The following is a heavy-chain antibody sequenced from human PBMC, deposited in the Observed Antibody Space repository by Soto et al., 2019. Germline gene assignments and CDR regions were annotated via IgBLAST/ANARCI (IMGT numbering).Heavy chain of an antibody. J-gene: IGHJ4*02. Sequence: QVQLVESVGGVVQPGRSLRLSCAASGFTFSSYGMHWVRQAPGKGLEWVAVISYDGSNKYYADSVKGRFTISRDNSKNTLYLQMNSLRAEDTAVYYCAKEIQVWGRGYFDYWGQGTLVTVSS. V-gene: IGHV3-30*18. CDR2: ISYDGSNK. CDR3: AKEIQVWGRGYFDY. CDR1: GFTFSSYG. D-gene: IGHD5-18*01.